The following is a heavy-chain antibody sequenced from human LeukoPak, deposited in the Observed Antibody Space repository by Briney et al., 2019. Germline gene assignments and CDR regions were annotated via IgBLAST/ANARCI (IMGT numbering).Heavy chain of an antibody. CDR3: ARHSSYYGNFDY. Sequence: PSETLSLTCAVSGYSISSTYYWGWIRQPPGKGLEWIGSIYFTGSTYYTPSLKSRVTISVDTSKNQFSLKVSSVTAADTAVYYCARHSSYYGNFDYWGQGTLVTVSS. D-gene: IGHD3-10*01. V-gene: IGHV4-38-2*01. CDR2: IYFTGST. J-gene: IGHJ4*02. CDR1: GYSISSTYY.